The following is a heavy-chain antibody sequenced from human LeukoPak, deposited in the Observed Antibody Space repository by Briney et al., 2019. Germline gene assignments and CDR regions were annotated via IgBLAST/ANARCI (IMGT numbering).Heavy chain of an antibody. CDR3: AKDKMYSSSPVDQ. J-gene: IGHJ4*02. V-gene: IGHV3-23*02. CDR1: RFIFSTYG. D-gene: IGHD6-13*01. Sequence: HPGGSLRLSCAASRFIFSTYGMSWVRQAPGKGLEWVSAISGSGGSTYYGDSVKGRCTISRDNSKDTLYLQMNSLRAEDTAVYYCAKDKMYSSSPVDQWGQGTLVTVSS. CDR2: ISGSGGST.